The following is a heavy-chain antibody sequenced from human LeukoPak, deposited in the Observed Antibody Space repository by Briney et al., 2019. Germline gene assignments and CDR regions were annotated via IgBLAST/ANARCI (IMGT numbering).Heavy chain of an antibody. D-gene: IGHD1-26*01. CDR2: IIPILGIA. CDR3: AATRVGATYDAFDI. J-gene: IGHJ3*02. CDR1: GGTFSSYT. Sequence: SVKVSCKASGGTFSSYTISWVRQAPGQGLEWMGRIIPILGIAIYAQKFQGRVTITADKSTSTAYMELGSLRSEDTAVYYCAATRVGATYDAFDIWGQETMVTVSS. V-gene: IGHV1-69*02.